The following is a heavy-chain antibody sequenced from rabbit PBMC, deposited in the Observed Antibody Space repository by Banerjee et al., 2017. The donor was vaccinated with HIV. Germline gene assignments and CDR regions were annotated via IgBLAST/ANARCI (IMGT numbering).Heavy chain of an antibody. J-gene: IGHJ4*01. Sequence: QSLEESGGDLVQPEGSLTLTCTASGFSFSSSYYMCWVRQAPGKGLEWIACIVGGRSGSTYYASWAKGRFTISKTSSTTVTLQMTSLTAADTATYFCARESWDVPTTTYASDLWGPGTLVTVS. CDR2: IVGGRSGST. V-gene: IGHV1S40*01. D-gene: IGHD6-1*01. CDR1: GFSFSSSYY. CDR3: ARESWDVPTTTYASDL.